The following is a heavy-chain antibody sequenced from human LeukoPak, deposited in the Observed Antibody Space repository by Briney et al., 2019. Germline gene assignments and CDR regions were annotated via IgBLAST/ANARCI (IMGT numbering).Heavy chain of an antibody. CDR3: VRGDSRDY. CDR1: GFTFSDST. CDR2: INSGSSTM. D-gene: IGHD3-22*01. V-gene: IGHV3-21*01. J-gene: IGHJ4*02. Sequence: VKPGGSLRLSCAASGFTFSDSTMNWVRQASGKGLEWVASINSGSSTMHYADSVKGRLTISRDNAKNSLYLQLNSLRAEDTAVYYCVRGDSRDYWGQGTLITVSS.